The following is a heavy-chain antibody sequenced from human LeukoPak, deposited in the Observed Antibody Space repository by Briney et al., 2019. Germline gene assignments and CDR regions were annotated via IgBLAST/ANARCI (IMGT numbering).Heavy chain of an antibody. CDR3: ARDPPAVATNTYG. CDR2: IYSGGST. D-gene: IGHD6-13*01. CDR1: GFTVSNNY. V-gene: IGHV3-66*01. Sequence: PGGSLRLSCAASGFTVSNNYMNWVRQAPGKGLEWVSLIYSGGSTYYADYVKGRFTISRDNSKNTLYLQMNSLRVDDTAVYYCARDPPAVATNTYGWGQGTLVTVSS. J-gene: IGHJ4*02.